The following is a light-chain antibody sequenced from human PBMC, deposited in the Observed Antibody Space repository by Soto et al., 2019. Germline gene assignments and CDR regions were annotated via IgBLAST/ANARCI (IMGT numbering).Light chain of an antibody. CDR2: DAA. V-gene: IGKV3-11*01. CDR1: QSVSSY. Sequence: EIVLTQSPATLSLSPGERATLSCRASQSVSSYLAWYQQKLGQAPRLLIYDAANRATGTPARFSGSGSGTDFTLTISSLEPEDFAVYYCQQRSNWSLTFGGGTKVDIK. CDR3: QQRSNWSLT. J-gene: IGKJ4*01.